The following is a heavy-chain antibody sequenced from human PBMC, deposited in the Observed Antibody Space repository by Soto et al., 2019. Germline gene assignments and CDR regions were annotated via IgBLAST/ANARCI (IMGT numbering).Heavy chain of an antibody. CDR3: ATYCSGGSCPAGPWN. CDR1: GYTLTLYY. D-gene: IGHD2-15*01. V-gene: IGHV1-46*03. CDR2: INPSAGNA. Sequence: QVHLVQSGAEVKNPGASVKVSCKASGYTLTLYYMHWVRQAPGQGLEWMGIINPSAGNAGYAQKFQGSVTMASDTSTRTVYLELSSLRSEETAMYYCATYCSGGSCPAGPWNCGQGTMVTVSS. J-gene: IGHJ3*01.